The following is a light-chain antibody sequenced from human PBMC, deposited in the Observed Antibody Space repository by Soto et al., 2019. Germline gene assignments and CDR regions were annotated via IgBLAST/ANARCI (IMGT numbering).Light chain of an antibody. V-gene: IGLV2-14*01. CDR2: DVS. Sequence: QSALTQPACVSGSPGQSSTISCTGTSSDVGGYNYVSWYQQHPGKAPKLMIYDVSNRPSGVSNRFSGSKSGNTASLTISGLQAEDEADYYCSSYTSSSIVVFGGGTKLTVL. CDR3: SSYTSSSIVV. CDR1: SSDVGGYNY. J-gene: IGLJ2*01.